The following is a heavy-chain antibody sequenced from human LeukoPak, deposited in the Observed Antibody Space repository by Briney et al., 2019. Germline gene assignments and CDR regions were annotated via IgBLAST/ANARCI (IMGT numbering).Heavy chain of an antibody. CDR1: GGSISSGDYP. CDR3: ARDAFDSYGFNYFDY. CDR2: IFHTGHT. J-gene: IGHJ4*02. V-gene: IGHV4-30-2*01. D-gene: IGHD5-18*01. Sequence: SQTLSLTCAVSGGSISSGDYPWSWIRQPPGKGLGWIGYIFHTGHTSYNPSLKSRVTISVDMSKNQLSLKLSSVTAADTAVYYCARDAFDSYGFNYFDYWGQGTLVTVSS.